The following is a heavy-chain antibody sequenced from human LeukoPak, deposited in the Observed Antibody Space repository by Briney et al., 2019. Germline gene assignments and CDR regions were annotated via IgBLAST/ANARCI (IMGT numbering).Heavy chain of an antibody. CDR2: INPNSGGT. V-gene: IGHV1-2*06. D-gene: IGHD4-17*01. CDR1: GYTFTGYY. CDR3: ARVKDYGDVYYYGMDV. J-gene: IGHJ6*02. Sequence: ASVKVSCKASGYTFTGYYMHWVRQAPGQGLEWMGRINPNSGGTNYAQKFQGRVTMTRDTSISTAYMELSRLRSDDTAVYYCARVKDYGDVYYYGMDVWGQGTTVTVSS.